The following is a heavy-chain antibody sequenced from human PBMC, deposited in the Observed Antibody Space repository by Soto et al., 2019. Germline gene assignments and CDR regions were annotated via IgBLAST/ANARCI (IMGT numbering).Heavy chain of an antibody. J-gene: IGHJ6*02. CDR3: ARDRTRAGTTFFYYYGMDV. D-gene: IGHD1-7*01. Sequence: ASVKVSCKASGYTFTSYAMHWVRQAPGQRLEWMGWINAGNGNTKYSQKFQGRVTITRDTSTSTAYMELSSLRSDDTAVYYCARDRTRAGTTFFYYYGMDVWGQGTTVTVSS. V-gene: IGHV1-3*01. CDR2: INAGNGNT. CDR1: GYTFTSYA.